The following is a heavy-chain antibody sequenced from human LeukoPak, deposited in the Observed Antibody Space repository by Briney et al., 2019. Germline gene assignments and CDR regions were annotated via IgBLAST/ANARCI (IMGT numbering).Heavy chain of an antibody. CDR1: GGSISTSNYY. CDR2: INHSGST. D-gene: IGHD6-19*01. J-gene: IGHJ4*02. Sequence: KTSETLSLTCTVSGGSISTSNYYWGWIRQPPGKGLEWIGEINHSGSTNYNPSLKSRVTISVDTSKNQFSLKPSSVTAADTAVYYCARTNLSIAVAAMMYYFDYWGQGTLVTVSS. CDR3: ARTNLSIAVAAMMYYFDY. V-gene: IGHV4-39*07.